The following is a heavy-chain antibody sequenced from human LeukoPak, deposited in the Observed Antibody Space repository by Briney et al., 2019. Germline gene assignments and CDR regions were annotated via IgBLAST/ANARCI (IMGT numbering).Heavy chain of an antibody. CDR1: GGSISSGSYY. CDR3: ARERWGYQPLLRWFDP. Sequence: SETLSLTCTVSGGSISSGSYYWSWIRQPAGKGLEWIGRIYTSGSTNYNPSLKSRVTISVDTSKNQFSLKLSSVTAADTAVYYCARERWGYQPLLRWFDPWGQGTLVTVSS. D-gene: IGHD2-2*01. J-gene: IGHJ5*02. CDR2: IYTSGST. V-gene: IGHV4-61*02.